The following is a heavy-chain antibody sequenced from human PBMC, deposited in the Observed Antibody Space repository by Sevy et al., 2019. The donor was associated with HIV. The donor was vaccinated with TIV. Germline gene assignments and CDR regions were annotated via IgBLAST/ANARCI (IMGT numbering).Heavy chain of an antibody. CDR2: ISYDGSNK. CDR1: GFTFSSYA. V-gene: IGHV3-30-3*01. J-gene: IGHJ6*02. D-gene: IGHD3-22*01. Sequence: GGSLRLSCAASGFTFSSYAMHWVRQAPGKGLEWVAVISYDGSNKYYADSVKGRFTISRDNSKNTLYLQMNSLRAEDTAVYYCAREGIDGSGYSGGGWDYYYYGMDVWGQGTTVTVSS. CDR3: AREGIDGSGYSGGGWDYYYYGMDV.